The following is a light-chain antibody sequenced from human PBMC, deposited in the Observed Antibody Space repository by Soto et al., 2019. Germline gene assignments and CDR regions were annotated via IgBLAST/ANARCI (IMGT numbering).Light chain of an antibody. CDR3: QHYNSYPYT. Sequence: DIQMTQSPSTLSASVGDRVTITCRASQSISSWLAWYQQKPGKAPKLLIYDASSLESGVPSRFSGSGSGTEFTPTISSPQPDDFAPYYCQHYNSYPYTFGQGTKLEIK. V-gene: IGKV1-5*01. CDR2: DAS. J-gene: IGKJ2*01. CDR1: QSISSW.